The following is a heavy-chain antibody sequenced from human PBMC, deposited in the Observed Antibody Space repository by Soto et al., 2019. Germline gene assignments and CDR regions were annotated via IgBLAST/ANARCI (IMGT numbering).Heavy chain of an antibody. V-gene: IGHV3-15*07. Sequence: PGGSLRLSCAASGFTFSNAWMNWVRQAPGKGLEWVGRIKSKTDGGTTDYAAPVKGRFTISRDDSKNTLYLQMNSLKTEDTAVYYCIITMVRGVIWSRFFRDKKRKNWFDPWGQGTLVTVSS. CDR2: IKSKTDGGTT. CDR1: GFTFSNAW. J-gene: IGHJ5*02. D-gene: IGHD3-10*01. CDR3: IITMVRGVIWSRFFRDKKRKNWFDP.